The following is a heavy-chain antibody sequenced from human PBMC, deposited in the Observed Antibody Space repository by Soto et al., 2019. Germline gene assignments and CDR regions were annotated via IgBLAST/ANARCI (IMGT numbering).Heavy chain of an antibody. CDR2: INPHSGDT. CDR1: GYTFTDHY. Sequence: QVQLVQSGAEVKKPGASVKVSYVASGYTFTDHYIHWVRQAPGQALEWMGWINPHSGDTIYAQKFQGRVTLTRDTSLSTAYMELSRLRSDDTAVYYCARGRTVNFYGMDVWGQGTTVTVSS. CDR3: ARGRTVNFYGMDV. V-gene: IGHV1-2*02. J-gene: IGHJ6*02. D-gene: IGHD4-17*01.